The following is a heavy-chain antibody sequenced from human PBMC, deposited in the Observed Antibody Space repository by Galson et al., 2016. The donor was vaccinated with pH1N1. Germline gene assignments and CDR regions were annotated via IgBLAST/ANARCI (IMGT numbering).Heavy chain of an antibody. CDR1: GYSFISQW. CDR2: VNPGGSTI. Sequence: QSGAEVKKPGESLKISCKASGYSFISQWIAWVRQVPGKGLEWVGVVNPGGSTIRYSPSFQDQVTISSDKSISTAYLQWSSLKASDTAMYYCARQDDFGDYRGDAFDIWGQGTMVIVSS. D-gene: IGHD4-17*01. J-gene: IGHJ3*02. V-gene: IGHV5-51*01. CDR3: ARQDDFGDYRGDAFDI.